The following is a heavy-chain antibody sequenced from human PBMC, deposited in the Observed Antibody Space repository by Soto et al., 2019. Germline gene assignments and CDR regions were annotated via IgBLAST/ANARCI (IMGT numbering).Heavy chain of an antibody. Sequence: WGSLRLSCGGSGFTFIDYWMSWFRHSPGKGLEWVANIKEDGSENYYGDSVKGRLTISRDNAKNSLYLQMNSLRAEDTAVYYCAILRGSIFRKPLDYWGQGTLVTVSS. CDR3: AILRGSIFRKPLDY. CDR2: IKEDGSEN. J-gene: IGHJ4*02. CDR1: GFTFIDYW. V-gene: IGHV3-7*03. D-gene: IGHD3-10*01.